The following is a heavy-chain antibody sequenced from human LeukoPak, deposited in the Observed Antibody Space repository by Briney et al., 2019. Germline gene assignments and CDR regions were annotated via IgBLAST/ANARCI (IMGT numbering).Heavy chain of an antibody. Sequence: PGGSLRLSCAASGFTFSGSAMHWVRQASGKGLEWVGRIRSKANNYATAYAASVKGRFTISRDDSKNTAYLQMNSLKTEDTAVYYCTRSVVVVAVTLSDLGGLDYYYMDVWGKGTTVIVSS. CDR1: GFTFSGSA. CDR3: TRSVVVVAVTLSDLGGLDYYYMDV. CDR2: IRSKANNYAT. J-gene: IGHJ6*03. D-gene: IGHD2-15*01. V-gene: IGHV3-73*01.